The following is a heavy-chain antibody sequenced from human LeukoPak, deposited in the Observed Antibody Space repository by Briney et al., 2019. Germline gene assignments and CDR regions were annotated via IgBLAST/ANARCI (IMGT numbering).Heavy chain of an antibody. CDR1: GYTFTSYR. J-gene: IGHJ4*02. CDR3: ARGFYSWYFSGFDY. D-gene: IGHD6-13*01. V-gene: IGHV1-18*01. CDR2: ISAYNGNT. Sequence: ASVKVSCKASGYTFTSYRISWVRQAPGQGLQWMGWISAYNGNTNYAQKLQGRVTMTTDTSTSTAYMELRSLRSDDTAVYYCARGFYSWYFSGFDYWGQGTLVTVSS.